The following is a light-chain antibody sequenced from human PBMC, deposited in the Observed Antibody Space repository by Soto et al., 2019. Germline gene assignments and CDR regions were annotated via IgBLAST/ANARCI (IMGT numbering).Light chain of an antibody. J-gene: IGLJ2*01. V-gene: IGLV2-23*01. CDR3: CSYAGSPV. CDR2: EGS. CDR1: SSDVGSYNL. Sequence: QSALTQPASVSGSPGQSITISCTGTSSDVGSYNLVSWYQQHPGKAPKLMIYEGSKRPSGVSNRFSGSKSGNTASLTISGIHAEDAAVYYCCSYAGSPVFGGGTKVTGL.